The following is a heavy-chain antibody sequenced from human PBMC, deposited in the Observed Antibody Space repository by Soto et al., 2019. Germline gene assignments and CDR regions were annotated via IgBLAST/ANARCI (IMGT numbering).Heavy chain of an antibody. CDR3: ARTPWEGIAAAGTAFDI. Sequence: SETLSLTCTVSGGSISSYYWSWIRQPPGKGLEWIGYIYYSGSTNYNPSLKSRVTISVDTSKNHFSLKLSSVTAADTAVYYCARTPWEGIAAAGTAFDIWGQGTMVTVSS. D-gene: IGHD6-13*01. V-gene: IGHV4-59*08. CDR2: IYYSGST. CDR1: GGSISSYY. J-gene: IGHJ3*02.